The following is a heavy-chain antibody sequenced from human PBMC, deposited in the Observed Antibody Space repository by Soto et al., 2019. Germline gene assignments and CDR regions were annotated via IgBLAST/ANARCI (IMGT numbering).Heavy chain of an antibody. Sequence: EVQLVESGGGLVQPGGSLRLSCAASGFTFSSYKIHWVRQAPGKGLVWVSRIDGDGTGTNYADSVKGRFTISRDNAKKTLYLQMNSLRVDDTAVYYCATLVGPQLGARDYWGQGTLVTVSS. J-gene: IGHJ4*02. V-gene: IGHV3-74*01. D-gene: IGHD7-27*01. CDR2: IDGDGTGT. CDR3: ATLVGPQLGARDY. CDR1: GFTFSSYK.